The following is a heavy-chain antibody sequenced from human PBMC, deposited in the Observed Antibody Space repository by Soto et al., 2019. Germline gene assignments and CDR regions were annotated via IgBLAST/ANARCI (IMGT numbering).Heavy chain of an antibody. D-gene: IGHD5-12*01. CDR3: AKSKWLRGSMDV. Sequence: RGSLRLSCAASGFTFSSYAMSWVRQAPGKGLEWVSAISGSGGSTYYADSVKGRFTISRDNSKNTLYLQMNSLRAEDTAVYYCAKSKWLRGSMDVWGKGTTVTVSS. CDR2: ISGSGGST. CDR1: GFTFSSYA. J-gene: IGHJ6*03. V-gene: IGHV3-23*01.